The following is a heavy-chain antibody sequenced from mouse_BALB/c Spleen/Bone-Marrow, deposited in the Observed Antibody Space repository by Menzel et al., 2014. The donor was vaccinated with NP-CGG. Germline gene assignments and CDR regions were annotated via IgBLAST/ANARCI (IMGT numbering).Heavy chain of an antibody. V-gene: IGHV2-2*02. J-gene: IGHJ3*01. Sequence: VMLVESGPGLVQPSQSLSITCTVSGFFLTSYGVHWVRQSPGKGLEWLGVIWSDGSTGYNAAFISRLNISKDNSKSQIFFKMNSLQPNDTAIYFCARRDGYLFAYWGQGTLVTVSA. CDR1: GFFLTSYG. D-gene: IGHD2-3*01. CDR2: IWSDGST. CDR3: ARRDGYLFAY.